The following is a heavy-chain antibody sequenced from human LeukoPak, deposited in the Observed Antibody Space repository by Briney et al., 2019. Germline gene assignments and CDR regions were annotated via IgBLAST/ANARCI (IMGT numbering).Heavy chain of an antibody. CDR2: INWNGGST. J-gene: IGHJ5*01. CDR3: ARARENYYDSSDYYWFDS. CDR1: GFTFDDYG. V-gene: IGHV3-20*04. D-gene: IGHD3-22*01. Sequence: GGSLRLSCAASGFTFDDYGMSWVRQAPGKGLEWVSGINWNGGSTGYADSVKGRFTISRDNAKNSLYLQMNSLRAEDTALYYCARARENYYDSSDYYWFDSRGQGTLVTVSS.